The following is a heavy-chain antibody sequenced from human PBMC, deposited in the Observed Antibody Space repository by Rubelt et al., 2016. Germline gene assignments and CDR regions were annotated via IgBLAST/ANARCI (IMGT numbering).Heavy chain of an antibody. CDR1: GYTFSKYA. CDR2: ISTFNGNT. Sequence: QVQLVQSEAEMKKPGASVKVSCKASGYTFSKYAISWLRQAPGQGLEWLGWISTFNGNTNYVQKFRDRVTMTTDSSTNTGYMEMTGLRSDDTAVYYCARADSSYYPFDYWGQGTLVTVSS. J-gene: IGHJ4*02. CDR3: ARADSSYYPFDY. V-gene: IGHV1-18*01. D-gene: IGHD3-22*01.